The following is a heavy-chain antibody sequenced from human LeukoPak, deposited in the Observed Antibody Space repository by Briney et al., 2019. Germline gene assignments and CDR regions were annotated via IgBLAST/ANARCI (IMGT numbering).Heavy chain of an antibody. Sequence: SVKVSCKASGGTFSSYAISWVRQAPGQGLEWMGRIIPILGIANYAQKFQGRVTITADKSTSTAYMELSSLRSEDTAVYYCARGLSYSGYETDYWGQGTLVTVSS. CDR2: IIPILGIA. V-gene: IGHV1-69*04. CDR3: ARGLSYSGYETDY. J-gene: IGHJ4*02. D-gene: IGHD5-12*01. CDR1: GGTFSSYA.